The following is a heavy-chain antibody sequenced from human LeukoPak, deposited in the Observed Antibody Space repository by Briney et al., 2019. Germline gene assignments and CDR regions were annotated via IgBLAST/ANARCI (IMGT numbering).Heavy chain of an antibody. CDR2: ICNSGST. Sequence: PGGSLRLSCAVSGFTVSSNYMSWVRQAPGKGLEWVSVICNSGSTFYADSVKGRFTISRDNSENTLYLQMNSLRAEDTAVYYCARSLRVGVTAGGYWGQGTLVTVSS. CDR3: ARSLRVGVTAGGY. J-gene: IGHJ4*02. V-gene: IGHV3-53*01. D-gene: IGHD1-26*01. CDR1: GFTVSSNY.